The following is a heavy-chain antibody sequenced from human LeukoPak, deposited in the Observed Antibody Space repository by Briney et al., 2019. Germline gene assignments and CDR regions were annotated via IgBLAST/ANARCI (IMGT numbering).Heavy chain of an antibody. J-gene: IGHJ2*01. D-gene: IGHD5-12*01. Sequence: GGSLRLSCAASGFTFSSYWMHWVRQAPGKGLLWVSRINSDVSSTSSADSVKGRFTISRNNAKNTLYLKMSSLRAEDTAVYYCAREGATDWYFHLWGRGTLVTVSS. CDR1: GFTFSSYW. V-gene: IGHV3-74*01. CDR3: AREGATDWYFHL. CDR2: INSDVSST.